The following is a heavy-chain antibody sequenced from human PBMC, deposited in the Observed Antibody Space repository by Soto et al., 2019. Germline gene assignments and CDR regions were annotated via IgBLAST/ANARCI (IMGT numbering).Heavy chain of an antibody. CDR1: GFTFNDAW. CDR2: IKTKTDGGTT. D-gene: IGHD1-1*01. Sequence: PGGSLRLSCAASGFTFNDAWMTWVRQAPGKGLEWVGRIKTKTDGGTTDYAAPVKGRFTISRDDSKNTVYLQMNSLKIEDTGVYYCTTERCTGTNCHVKNAFDSWGQGTMVTVSS. V-gene: IGHV3-15*01. CDR3: TTERCTGTNCHVKNAFDS. J-gene: IGHJ3*02.